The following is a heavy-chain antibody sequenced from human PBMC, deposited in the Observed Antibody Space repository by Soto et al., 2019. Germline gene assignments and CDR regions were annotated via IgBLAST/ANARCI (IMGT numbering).Heavy chain of an antibody. CDR1: GGTFSSYT. J-gene: IGHJ4*02. D-gene: IGHD3-22*01. CDR3: ARHTYYYDSSGYYPLDY. V-gene: IGHV1-69*02. Sequence: SVKVSCKASGGTFSSYTISWVRQAPGQGLEWMRRIIPILGIANYAQKFQGRVTITADKSTSTAYMEMSSLRSEDTAVYYCARHTYYYDSSGYYPLDYWGQGTLVTVSS. CDR2: IIPILGIA.